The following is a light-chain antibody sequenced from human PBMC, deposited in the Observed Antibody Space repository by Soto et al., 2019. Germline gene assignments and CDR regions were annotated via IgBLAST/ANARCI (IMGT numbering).Light chain of an antibody. Sequence: IQMTQSPSTLSASVRDRVTITCRPSQSISSSLAWYQQKPGKAPKLLIYGASTRATGIPARFSGSGSGTELTLTISGLQSAEFAIYYCQQYNKWPLITFGQGTKLDI. V-gene: IGKV1-5*01. J-gene: IGKJ1*01. CDR3: QQYNKWPLIT. CDR2: GAS. CDR1: QSISSS.